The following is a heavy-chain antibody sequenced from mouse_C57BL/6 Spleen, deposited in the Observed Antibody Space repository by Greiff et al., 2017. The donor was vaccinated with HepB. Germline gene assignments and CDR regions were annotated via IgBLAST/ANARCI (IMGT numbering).Heavy chain of an antibody. CDR2: INYDGSST. CDR1: GFTFSDYY. CDR3: ARVDYGSSPWYFDV. V-gene: IGHV5-16*01. J-gene: IGHJ1*03. D-gene: IGHD1-1*01. Sequence: DVHLVESEGGLVQPGSSMKLSCTASGFTFSDYYMAWVRQVPEKGLEWVANINYDGSSTYYLDSLKSRFIISRDNAKNILYLQMSSLKSEDTATYYCARVDYGSSPWYFDVWGTGTTVTVSS.